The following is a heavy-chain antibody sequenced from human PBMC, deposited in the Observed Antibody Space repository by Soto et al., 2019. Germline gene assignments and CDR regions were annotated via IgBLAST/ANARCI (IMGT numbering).Heavy chain of an antibody. J-gene: IGHJ5*02. CDR1: GYTFTGYY. CDR3: ARDNYDMLTGFDP. V-gene: IGHV1-2*02. Sequence: ASVKVSCNASGYTFTGYYMHWVRQAPGQGLEWMGWLNPNSGGTNYAQKFQGRVTMTRDTSISTAYMELSRLRSDDTAVYYCARDNYDMLTGFDPGGQGTLVTVSS. D-gene: IGHD3-9*01. CDR2: LNPNSGGT.